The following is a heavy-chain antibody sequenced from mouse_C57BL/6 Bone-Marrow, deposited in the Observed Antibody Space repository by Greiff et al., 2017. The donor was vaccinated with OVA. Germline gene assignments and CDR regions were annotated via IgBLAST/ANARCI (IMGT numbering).Heavy chain of an antibody. V-gene: IGHV1-18*01. D-gene: IGHD2-5*01. CDR1: GYTFTDYN. J-gene: IGHJ3*01. CDR2: INPNNGGT. Sequence: EVKLQESGPELVKPGASVKIPCKASGYTFTDYNMDWVKQSHGKSLEWIGDINPNNGGTIYNQKFKGKATLTVDKSSSTAYMELRSLTSEDTAVYYCARRAPYYTNTGFAYWGQGTLVTVSA. CDR3: ARRAPYYTNTGFAY.